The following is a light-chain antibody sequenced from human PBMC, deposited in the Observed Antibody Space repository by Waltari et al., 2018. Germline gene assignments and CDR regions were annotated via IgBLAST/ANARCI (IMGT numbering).Light chain of an antibody. J-gene: IGKJ2*01. CDR2: DAS. CDR3: QQRNNWPPVT. V-gene: IGKV3-11*01. CDR1: QSVDNY. Sequence: EIVLTQSPATLSLSPGERATLSCRASQSVDNYLAWYQQKPGQAPRLLIYDASSSATGIPDRFRGRGSGTEFTLTISSLEPEDFAVYYCQQRNNWPPVTFGQGTKLEMK.